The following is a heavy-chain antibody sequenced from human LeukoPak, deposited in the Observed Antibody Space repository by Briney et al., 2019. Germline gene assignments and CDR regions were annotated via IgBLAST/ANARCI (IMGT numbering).Heavy chain of an antibody. CDR1: GFTFSSYA. CDR2: ISSSGGST. J-gene: IGHJ4*02. V-gene: IGHV3-23*01. Sequence: GGSLRLSCAASGFTFSSYAMSWVRQAPGKGLEWVSAISSSGGSTHYADSVKGRFTISRDNSKNTLYLQMNSLRAEDTAIYYCVREVPRFDYWGQGTLVTVSS. D-gene: IGHD1-26*01. CDR3: VREVPRFDY.